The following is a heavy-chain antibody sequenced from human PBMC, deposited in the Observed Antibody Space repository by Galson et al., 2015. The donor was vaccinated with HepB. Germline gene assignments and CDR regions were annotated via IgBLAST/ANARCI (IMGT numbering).Heavy chain of an antibody. CDR1: GFTSSSYW. Sequence: SLRLSCAASGFTSSSYWMSWVRQAPGKGLEWVANIKQDGSEKYYVDSVKGRFTISRDNAKNSLYLQMNSLRAEDTAVYYCARGMTAAAGEQEFDYWGQGTLVTVSS. CDR3: ARGMTAAAGEQEFDY. CDR2: IKQDGSEK. V-gene: IGHV3-7*03. J-gene: IGHJ4*02. D-gene: IGHD6-13*01.